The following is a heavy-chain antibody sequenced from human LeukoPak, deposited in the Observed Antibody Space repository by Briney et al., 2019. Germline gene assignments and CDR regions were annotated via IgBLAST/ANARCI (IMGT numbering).Heavy chain of an antibody. D-gene: IGHD1-1*01. Sequence: GGSLRLSCAAPGFYFSNYAMTWVRQAPARGPGWVPRIRGGGEPFYADSGKGPFTLSRDDSRNTMYLQLNNLRVEDTAIYYCAKANWVSNADAVWWGQGTQVTVSS. CDR1: GFYFSNYA. CDR2: IRGGGEP. CDR3: AKANWVSNADAVW. V-gene: IGHV3-23*01. J-gene: IGHJ4*02.